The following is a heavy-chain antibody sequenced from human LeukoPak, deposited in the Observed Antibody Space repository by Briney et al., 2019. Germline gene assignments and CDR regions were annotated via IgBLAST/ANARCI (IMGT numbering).Heavy chain of an antibody. V-gene: IGHV3-23*01. J-gene: IGHJ5*02. D-gene: IGHD6-13*01. CDR1: GFSFNNYA. CDR3: AKRGDSSWSVLVS. Sequence: GGSLRLSCAASGFSFNNYAMSWVRQAPGKGLQWVSVIYGSGGITYYTDSVKGRFTISRDNSKNTLYLQMNSLRAEDTALYYCAKRGDSSWSVLVSWGQGGLVTVSS. CDR2: IYGSGGIT.